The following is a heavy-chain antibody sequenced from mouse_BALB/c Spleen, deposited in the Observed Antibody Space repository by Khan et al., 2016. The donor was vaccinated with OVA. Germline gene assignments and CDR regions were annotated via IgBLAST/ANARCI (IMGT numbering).Heavy chain of an antibody. V-gene: IGHV1S135*01. J-gene: IGHJ3*01. CDR2: IDPFSGST. CDR3: TRHGFVAWFTY. CDR1: GYSFTTYY. D-gene: IGHD2-2*01. Sequence: VQLKESGPELMKPGASVKISCKASGYSFTTYYIHWVMQSHRTSLEWIGYIDPFSGSTTYNQKFKGKATLTVDKSSSTAYIHLSNLTSEDSAVYYCTRHGFVAWFTYWGQGTLVTVSA.